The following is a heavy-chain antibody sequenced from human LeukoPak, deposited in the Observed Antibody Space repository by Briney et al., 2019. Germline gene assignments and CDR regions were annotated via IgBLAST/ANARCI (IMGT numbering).Heavy chain of an antibody. CDR3: ARYITMVRGVIISGDYYFDY. V-gene: IGHV1-3*01. J-gene: IGHJ4*02. CDR1: GYTFTSYA. Sequence: ASVKVSCKASGYTFTSYAMHWVRQAPGQRLEWMGWINAGNGNTNYAQKLQGRVTMTTDTSTSTAYMELRSLRSDDTAVYYCARYITMVRGVIISGDYYFDYWGQGTLVTVSS. CDR2: INAGNGNT. D-gene: IGHD3-10*01.